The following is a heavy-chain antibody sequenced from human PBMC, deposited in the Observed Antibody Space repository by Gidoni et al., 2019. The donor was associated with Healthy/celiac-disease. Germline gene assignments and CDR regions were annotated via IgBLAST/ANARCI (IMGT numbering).Heavy chain of an antibody. CDR3: ARDRRGSQWREYHFFDY. V-gene: IGHV1-69*01. Sequence: QVQLVQSGAEVKKPGSSVKVSCKASGGTFSSYAISWVRQAPGQGLEWMGGIIPIFGTANYAQKFQGRVTITADESTSTAYMELSSLRSEDTAVYYCARDRRGSQWREYHFFDYWGQGTLVTVSS. CDR2: IIPIFGTA. D-gene: IGHD6-19*01. CDR1: GGTFSSYA. J-gene: IGHJ4*02.